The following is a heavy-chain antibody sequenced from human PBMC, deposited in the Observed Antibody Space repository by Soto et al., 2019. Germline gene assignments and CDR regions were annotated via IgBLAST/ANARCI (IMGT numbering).Heavy chain of an antibody. Sequence: QLQLQESGSGLVKPSQTLSLICAVSGGSISSGGYSWSWIRQPPGKGLEWIGYIYHSGSTYYNPSLKSRVTISVDRSKNQFSLKLSSVTAADTAVYYCASVVVAAGSSWFDPWGQGTLVTVSS. D-gene: IGHD2-15*01. J-gene: IGHJ5*02. CDR1: GGSISSGGYS. V-gene: IGHV4-30-2*01. CDR3: ASVVVAAGSSWFDP. CDR2: IYHSGST.